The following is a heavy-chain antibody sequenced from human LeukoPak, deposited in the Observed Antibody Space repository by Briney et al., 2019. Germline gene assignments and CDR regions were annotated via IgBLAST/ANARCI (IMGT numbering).Heavy chain of an antibody. CDR1: GYTFTGYY. V-gene: IGHV1-2*06. D-gene: IGHD6-13*01. Sequence: ASVKVSCMASGYTFTGYYVHWVRQAPGQGLEWMGRINPNSGGTNYAQKFQGRVTMTRDTSISTAYMELSGLRSDDTAVYYCARSDRSSRFDYWGQGTLVTVSS. CDR2: INPNSGGT. J-gene: IGHJ4*02. CDR3: ARSDRSSRFDY.